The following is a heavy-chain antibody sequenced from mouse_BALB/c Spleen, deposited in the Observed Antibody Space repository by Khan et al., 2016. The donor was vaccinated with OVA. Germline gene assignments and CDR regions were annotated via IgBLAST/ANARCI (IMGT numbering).Heavy chain of an antibody. J-gene: IGHJ4*01. V-gene: IGHV5-6-4*01. CDR2: ISSGGSYT. CDR3: TREKTGYAMDY. Sequence: EVELVESGGGLVKPGGSLKLSCAASGFTFSSYTMSWVRQTPEKRLEWVATISSGGSYTYYTDSVKGRFTLSRDNAKNTLYLQMSSLKSEDTAMYYCTREKTGYAMDYWGQGTSVTVSS. CDR1: GFTFSSYT.